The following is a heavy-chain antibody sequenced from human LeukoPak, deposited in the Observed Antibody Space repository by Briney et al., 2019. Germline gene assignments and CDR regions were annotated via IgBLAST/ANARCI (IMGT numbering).Heavy chain of an antibody. CDR3: ARGTTVTTPFDY. CDR2: ISPNSGGR. Sequence: ASVKVSCKASGYTFTGYYIHWVRQAPGQGLEWMGWISPNSGGRNYAQKFQGRVTMTRDTSVRTAHMELSNVRSDDTAVYYCARGTTVTTPFDYWGQGTLVTVSS. CDR1: GYTFTGYY. V-gene: IGHV1-2*02. D-gene: IGHD4-17*01. J-gene: IGHJ4*02.